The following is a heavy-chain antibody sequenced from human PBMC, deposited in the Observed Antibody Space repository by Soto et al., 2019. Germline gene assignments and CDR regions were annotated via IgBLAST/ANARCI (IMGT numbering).Heavy chain of an antibody. J-gene: IGHJ6*02. CDR1: GFTFSNNA. Sequence: QVQLVESGGGVVQPGRSLRLSCATSGFTFSNNAMHWVRQAPGKGLEWVAQIWYDGSNKYYADSVKGRFTISRDNSKNTVYLQMNSLRAEDMAVYYCARDGQNQSPYAMDVWGQGTTVTVSS. CDR2: IWYDGSNK. V-gene: IGHV3-33*01. CDR3: ARDGQNQSPYAMDV.